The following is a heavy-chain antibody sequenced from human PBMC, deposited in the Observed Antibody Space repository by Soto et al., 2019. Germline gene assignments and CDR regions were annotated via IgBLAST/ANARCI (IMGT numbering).Heavy chain of an antibody. Sequence: ASVKVSCKASGYTFTSYGISWVRQAPGQGLEWMGWISAYNGNTNYAQKLQGRVTMTTDTSTSTAYMELRSLRSDDTAVYYCAREKYYYDSSGYYYYWGQGTLVTVSS. J-gene: IGHJ4*02. V-gene: IGHV1-18*01. CDR3: AREKYYYDSSGYYYY. CDR1: GYTFTSYG. D-gene: IGHD3-22*01. CDR2: ISAYNGNT.